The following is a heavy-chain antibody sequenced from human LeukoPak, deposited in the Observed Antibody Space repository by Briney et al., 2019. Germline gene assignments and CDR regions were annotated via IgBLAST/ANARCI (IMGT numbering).Heavy chain of an antibody. CDR1: GYSFNKYA. D-gene: IGHD6-19*01. CDR2: INTNTGNP. CDR3: ARDLAVAGRMDFDY. J-gene: IGHJ4*02. V-gene: IGHV7-4-1*02. Sequence: ASVKVSCKASGYSFNKYAMNWVRQAPGQGLEWMGWINTNTGNPTYAQGFTGRFVFSLDTSVSTAYLQISSLKAEDTAVYYCARDLAVAGRMDFDYWGQGTLVTVSS.